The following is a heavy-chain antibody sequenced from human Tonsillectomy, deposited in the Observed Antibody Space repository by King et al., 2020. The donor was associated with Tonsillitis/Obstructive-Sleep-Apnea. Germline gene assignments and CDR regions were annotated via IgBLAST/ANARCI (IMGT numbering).Heavy chain of an antibody. CDR1: GGSFSGYY. CDR3: ASFLYCSSTSCFDY. J-gene: IGHJ4*02. D-gene: IGHD2-2*01. CDR2: INPSVST. V-gene: IGHV4-34*01. Sequence: QLQQWGAGLLKPSETLSLPCAVYGGSFSGYYWSWIRQPPGKGLEWFGEINPSVSTNYNPSLKSRVTISVDTSKNQFSLKLSSVTAADTAVYYCASFLYCSSTSCFDYWGRGTLVTVSS.